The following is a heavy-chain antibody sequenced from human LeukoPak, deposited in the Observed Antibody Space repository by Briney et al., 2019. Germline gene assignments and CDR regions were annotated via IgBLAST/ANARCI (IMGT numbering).Heavy chain of an antibody. J-gene: IGHJ4*02. Sequence: GGSLRLSCAASGFTFSSYEMHWVRQAPGKGLEWVSYISTSGYTIYYADSVKGRFTISRDNAKNSLYLQMNSLRAEDTAVYYCARGHYGPAYWGQGTLVTVSS. CDR2: ISTSGYTI. D-gene: IGHD3-10*01. V-gene: IGHV3-48*03. CDR1: GFTFSSYE. CDR3: ARGHYGPAY.